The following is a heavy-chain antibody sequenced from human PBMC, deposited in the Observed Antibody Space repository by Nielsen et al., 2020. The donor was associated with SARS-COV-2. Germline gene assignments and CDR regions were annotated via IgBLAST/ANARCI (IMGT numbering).Heavy chain of an antibody. Sequence: SETLSLTCAVYGGSFSGYYWSWIRQPAGKGLEWIGRIYTSGSTNYNPSLKSRVTISVDTSKNQFSLKLSSVTAADTAVYYCARDVSGRFLGPKGGNYYYGMDVWGQGTTVTVSS. CDR2: IYTSGST. D-gene: IGHD3-3*01. CDR3: ARDVSGRFLGPKGGNYYYGMDV. J-gene: IGHJ6*02. V-gene: IGHV4-4*07. CDR1: GGSFSGYY.